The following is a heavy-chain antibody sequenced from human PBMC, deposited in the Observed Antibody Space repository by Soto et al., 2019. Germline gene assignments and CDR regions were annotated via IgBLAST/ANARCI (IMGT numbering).Heavy chain of an antibody. Sequence: ASVKVSCKASGYTFTSYVISWVRHAPGQGLEWMGWISAYNGNTNYAQKLQGRVTMTTDTSTSTAYMELRSLRSDDTAVYYCARVWKKKWLRLWGEYGDYYYFDYWGQGTLVTVSS. J-gene: IGHJ4*02. V-gene: IGHV1-18*04. D-gene: IGHD5-12*01. CDR3: ARVWKKKWLRLWGEYGDYYYFDY. CDR2: ISAYNGNT. CDR1: GYTFTSYV.